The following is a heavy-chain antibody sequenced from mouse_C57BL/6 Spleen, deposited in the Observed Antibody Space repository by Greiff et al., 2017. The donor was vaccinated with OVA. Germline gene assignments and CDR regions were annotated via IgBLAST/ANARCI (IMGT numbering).Heavy chain of an antibody. CDR3: ARDGRVTPLDY. V-gene: IGHV5-4*01. CDR2: ISDGGSYT. D-gene: IGHD2-3*01. Sequence: EVKLQESGGGLVKPGGSLKLSCAASGFTFSSYAMSWVRQTPEKRLEWVATISDGGSYTYYPDNVKGRFTISRDNAKNNLYLQMSHLKSEDTAMYYCARDGRVTPLDYWGQGTTLTVSS. CDR1: GFTFSSYA. J-gene: IGHJ2*01.